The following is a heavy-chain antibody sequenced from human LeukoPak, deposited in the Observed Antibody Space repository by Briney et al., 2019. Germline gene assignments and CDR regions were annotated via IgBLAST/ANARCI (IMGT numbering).Heavy chain of an antibody. CDR2: IDWDDDK. J-gene: IGHJ4*02. D-gene: IGHD6-13*01. V-gene: IGHV2-70*01. Sequence: TQTLTLTCTFSGFSLSTSGMCVSWIRQPPGKALEWLALIDWDDDKYYSTSLKTRLTISKDPSKNQVVLTMTNMDPVDTATYYCARIVSGYSSSRTGLVKWGERTLVTVSS. CDR3: ARIVSGYSSSRTGLVK. CDR1: GFSLSTSGMC.